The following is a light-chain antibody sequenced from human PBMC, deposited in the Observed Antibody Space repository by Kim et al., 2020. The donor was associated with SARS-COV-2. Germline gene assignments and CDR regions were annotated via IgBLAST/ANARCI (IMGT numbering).Light chain of an antibody. J-gene: IGKJ5*01. CDR2: DVS. CDR1: QVIRQF. CDR3: QQNDAFPIT. V-gene: IGKV1-33*01. Sequence: ASVGDRVTITCQATQVIRQFLNWYQQRPGKAPQLLIYDVSNLQTGVPSRFSGSGYGTEFTLTISSLQPEDFATYYCQQNDAFPITFGQGTRLEIK.